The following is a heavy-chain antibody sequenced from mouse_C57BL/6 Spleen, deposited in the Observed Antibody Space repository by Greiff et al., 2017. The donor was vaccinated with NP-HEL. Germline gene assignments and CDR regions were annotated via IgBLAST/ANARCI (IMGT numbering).Heavy chain of an antibody. D-gene: IGHD2-5*01. CDR2: ISSGGDYI. V-gene: IGHV5-9-1*02. Sequence: EVNLVESGEGLVKPGGSLKLSCAASGFTFSSYAMSWVRQTPEKRLEWVAYISSGGDYIYYADTVKGRFTISRDNARNTLYLQMSSLKSEDTAMYYCTRGHYSNYGFAYWGQGTLVTVSA. J-gene: IGHJ3*01. CDR3: TRGHYSNYGFAY. CDR1: GFTFSSYA.